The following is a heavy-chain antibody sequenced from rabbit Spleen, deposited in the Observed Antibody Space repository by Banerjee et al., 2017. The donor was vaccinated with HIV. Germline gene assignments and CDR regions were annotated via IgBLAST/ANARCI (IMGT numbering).Heavy chain of an antibody. J-gene: IGHJ4*01. CDR3: GRSYVGKAITSLNL. V-gene: IGHV1S40*01. CDR2: IDSGST. Sequence: QSLEESGGDLVKPGASLTLTCTASGFSFSSSYYMCWVRQAPGKGLEWIGCIDSGSTYYASWAKGRFTISKASSTTVTLQMTSLTAADTATYFCGRSYVGKAITSLNLWGQGTLVTVS. CDR1: GFSFSSSYY. D-gene: IGHD4-2*01.